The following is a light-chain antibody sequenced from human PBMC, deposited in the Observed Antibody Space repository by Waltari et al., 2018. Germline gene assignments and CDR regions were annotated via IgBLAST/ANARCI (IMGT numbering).Light chain of an antibody. CDR3: CSYTGRATLI. Sequence: QSALTQPASVSGSPGQPITISCTGTSRDIGAYSYVAWYQQLPGRPPKLIIFDLTERPSGVSNRFSGSKSGNTASLTISGLQADDEADYYCCSYTGRATLICGGGTVLTVL. CDR1: SRDIGAYSY. V-gene: IGLV2-14*01. J-gene: IGLJ2*01. CDR2: DLT.